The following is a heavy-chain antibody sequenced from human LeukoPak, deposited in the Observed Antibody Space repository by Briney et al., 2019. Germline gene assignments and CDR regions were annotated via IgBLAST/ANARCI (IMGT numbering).Heavy chain of an antibody. J-gene: IGHJ5*02. CDR1: GFTFSGYA. Sequence: GGSLRLSCAASGFTFSGYAMSWVRQAPGKGLEWVSAISGSGGSTYYADSVKGRFTISRDNSKNTLYLQMNSLRAGDTAVYYCAGGPAAYNWFDPWGQGTLVTVSS. V-gene: IGHV3-23*01. CDR2: ISGSGGST. D-gene: IGHD2-2*01. CDR3: AGGPAAYNWFDP.